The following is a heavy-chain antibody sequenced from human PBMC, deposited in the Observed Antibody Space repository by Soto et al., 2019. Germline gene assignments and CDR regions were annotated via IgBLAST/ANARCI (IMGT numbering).Heavy chain of an antibody. Sequence: GASVKVSCKASGGTFSSYAISWVRQAPGQGLEWMGGIIPIFGTANYAQKFQGRVTITADKSTSTAYMELSSLRSEDTAVYYCASGLKLRYFDWLPRQYYYGMDVWGQGTTVTVSS. CDR2: IIPIFGTA. J-gene: IGHJ6*02. D-gene: IGHD3-9*01. CDR1: GGTFSSYA. CDR3: ASGLKLRYFDWLPRQYYYGMDV. V-gene: IGHV1-69*06.